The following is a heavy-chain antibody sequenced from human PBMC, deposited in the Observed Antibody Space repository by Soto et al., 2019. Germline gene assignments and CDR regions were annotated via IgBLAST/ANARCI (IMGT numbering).Heavy chain of an antibody. CDR3: AGRVGATNCGMDV. D-gene: IGHD1-26*01. J-gene: IGHJ6*02. Sequence: EVQLVESGGGLIQPGGSLRLSCAASEFTVSSDYMNWVRQAPGKGLECVSTIYSGGRTYYADSVKGRFTISRENSKNTLYSRMNNLRAEDRGVYYCAGRVGATNCGMDVLCQGATVTVSS. CDR2: IYSGGRT. V-gene: IGHV3-53*01. CDR1: EFTVSSDY.